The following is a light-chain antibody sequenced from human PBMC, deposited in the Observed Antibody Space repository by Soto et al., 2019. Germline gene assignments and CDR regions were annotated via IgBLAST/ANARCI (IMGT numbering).Light chain of an antibody. V-gene: IGLV2-8*01. CDR3: SSYAGSNNLV. CDR2: DVS. CDR1: SSDVGGYNY. Sequence: QSALTQPPSASGSPGQSVTISCTGTSSDVGGYNYVSWYQQHPGKAPKLMIYDVSKRPSGVPDRFSGSKSGNTVSLTVSGLQAEDEADYYCSSYAGSNNLVFGGGTKLTVL. J-gene: IGLJ2*01.